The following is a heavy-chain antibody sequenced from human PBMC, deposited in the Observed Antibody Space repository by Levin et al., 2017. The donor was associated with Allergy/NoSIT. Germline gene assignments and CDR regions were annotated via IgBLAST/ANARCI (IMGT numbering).Heavy chain of an antibody. CDR1: GYTFTGYY. V-gene: IGHV1-2*02. Sequence: ASVKVSCKASGYTFTGYYMHWVRQAPGQGLEWMGWINPNSGGTNYAQKFQGRVTMTRDTSISTAYMELSRLRSDDTAVYYCARDRVVRGVNSRFDPWGQGTLVTVSS. D-gene: IGHD3-10*01. CDR3: ARDRVVRGVNSRFDP. J-gene: IGHJ5*02. CDR2: INPNSGGT.